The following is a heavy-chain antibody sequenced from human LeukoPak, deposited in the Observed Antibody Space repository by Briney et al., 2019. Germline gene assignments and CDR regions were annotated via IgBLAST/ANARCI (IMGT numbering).Heavy chain of an antibody. J-gene: IGHJ4*02. CDR2: TYYRSKWYN. V-gene: IGHV6-1*01. CDR1: GDSASSNSAA. D-gene: IGHD3-22*01. Sequence: SQTLSLTCAISGDSASSNSAAWNWIRQSPSRGLEWLGSTYYRSKWYNDYAVSVKSRITINAETSKHQFSLQLNSVTPEDTAVYYCARALVVITPYFDYWGQGTLVTVSS. CDR3: ARALVVITPYFDY.